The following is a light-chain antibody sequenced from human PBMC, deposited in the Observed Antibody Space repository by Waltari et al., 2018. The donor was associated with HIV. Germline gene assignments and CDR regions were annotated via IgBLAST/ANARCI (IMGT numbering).Light chain of an antibody. CDR3: MQALQTPWT. CDR2: LGS. V-gene: IGKV2-28*01. Sequence: DIVMTQSPLSLPVTPGEPASISCRSSQSLLQSNGYNYLGWYLQKPGQSPQLLIYLGSNRASGVPDRFSVSASGTDFTLKISRVEADDVGVYYCMQALQTPWTFGPGTKVEIK. J-gene: IGKJ1*01. CDR1: QSLLQSNGYNY.